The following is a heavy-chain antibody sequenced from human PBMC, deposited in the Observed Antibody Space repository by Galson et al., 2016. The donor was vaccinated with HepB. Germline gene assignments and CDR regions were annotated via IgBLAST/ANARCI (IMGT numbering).Heavy chain of an antibody. V-gene: IGHV1-18*04. CDR2: ISVYTGNT. CDR1: GYSFTNFA. CDR3: ARGGASRFHSFDY. J-gene: IGHJ4*02. D-gene: IGHD1-26*01. Sequence: SVKVSCKASGYSFTNFAIGWVRQAPGQGLEWMGWISVYTGNTYYARKFQGRVTMTTDTSTSTAYMELRSLRYDDTAVYYCARGGASRFHSFDYWGQGTLVTVSS.